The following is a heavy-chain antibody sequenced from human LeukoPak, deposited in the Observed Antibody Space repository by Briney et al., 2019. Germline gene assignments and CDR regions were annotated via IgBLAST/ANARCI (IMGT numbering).Heavy chain of an antibody. Sequence: PGGSLRLSCAASGFTFSSYWMSWVRQAPGKGLEWVASIKQDGSEKYYVDSVKGRFTISRDNSKNSLYLQMSSLRVEDTAVYYCAKKLVPYYYDSSGYSWGQGTLVTVSS. CDR1: GFTFSSYW. D-gene: IGHD3-22*01. CDR3: AKKLVPYYYDSSGYS. J-gene: IGHJ5*02. CDR2: IKQDGSEK. V-gene: IGHV3-7*01.